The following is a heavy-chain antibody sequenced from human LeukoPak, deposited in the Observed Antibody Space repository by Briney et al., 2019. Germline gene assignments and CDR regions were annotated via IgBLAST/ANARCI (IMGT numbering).Heavy chain of an antibody. CDR2: IYTSGST. J-gene: IGHJ4*02. D-gene: IGHD2-2*01. CDR3: CREHSEVPAAHDLCYFDY. V-gene: IGHV4-61*02. Sequence: SGTLSLTCTVSGGSISSGSYYWSWIRQPAGKGLEWIGRIYTSGSTNYNPSLKSRVTISVDTSKNQFSLKLSSVTAADTAVYYCCREHSEVPAAHDLCYFDYWGQGTLVTVSS. CDR1: GGSISSGSYY.